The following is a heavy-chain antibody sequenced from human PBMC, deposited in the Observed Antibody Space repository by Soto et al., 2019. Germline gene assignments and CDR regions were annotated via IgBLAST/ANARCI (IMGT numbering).Heavy chain of an antibody. Sequence: SETLSLTCTVSGGSISSYYWSWIRQPPGKGLEWIGYIYYSGSTNYNPSLKSRVTISVDTSKNQFSLKLSSVTAADTAVYYCARDTPDLSFDYWGQGTLVTV. V-gene: IGHV4-59*01. CDR1: GGSISSYY. J-gene: IGHJ4*02. D-gene: IGHD2-21*02. CDR2: IYYSGST. CDR3: ARDTPDLSFDY.